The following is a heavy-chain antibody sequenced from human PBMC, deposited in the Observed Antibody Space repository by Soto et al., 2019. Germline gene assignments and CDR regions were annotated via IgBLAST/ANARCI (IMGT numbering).Heavy chain of an antibody. CDR3: AKDRGVTVRGSSLFDY. D-gene: IGHD3-10*02. V-gene: IGHV3-23*01. Sequence: GGSLRLSCAASGFTFSSYAMSWVRQAPGKGLEWVSAISGSGGSTYYADSVKGRFTISRDNSKNTLYLQMNSLRAEDTAVYYCAKDRGVTVRGSSLFDYWGQGTLVTVSS. CDR2: ISGSGGST. J-gene: IGHJ4*02. CDR1: GFTFSSYA.